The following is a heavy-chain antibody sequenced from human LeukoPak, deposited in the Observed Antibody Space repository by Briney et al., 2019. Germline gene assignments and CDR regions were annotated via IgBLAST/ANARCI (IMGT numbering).Heavy chain of an antibody. J-gene: IGHJ6*03. CDR2: IANNGNA. CDR3: ARPIFSAQLRPLLYSYTDV. V-gene: IGHV4-59*08. D-gene: IGHD3-9*01. Sequence: EPPHTLSLTCSGSGDSISSSSWTWIRQSPGRGLESLGYIANNGNAKYKSSFEGRVTISVDTSKSQFSLTLSSVTAADTAVYYCARPIFSAQLRPLLYSYTDVWGNGTAVIASS. CDR1: GDSISSSS.